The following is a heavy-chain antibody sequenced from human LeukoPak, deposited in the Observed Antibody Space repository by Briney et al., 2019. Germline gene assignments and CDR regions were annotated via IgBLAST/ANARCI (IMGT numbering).Heavy chain of an antibody. V-gene: IGHV4-34*01. D-gene: IGHD6-13*01. Sequence: NPSETLSLTCAVYGGSFSGYYWSWIRQPPGKGLEWIGEINHSGSTNYNPSLKSRVTISVDTSKNQFSLKLSSVTAADTAVYYCARVGDQYSSSPLNYFDYWGQGTLVTVSS. J-gene: IGHJ4*02. CDR2: INHSGST. CDR1: GGSFSGYY. CDR3: ARVGDQYSSSPLNYFDY.